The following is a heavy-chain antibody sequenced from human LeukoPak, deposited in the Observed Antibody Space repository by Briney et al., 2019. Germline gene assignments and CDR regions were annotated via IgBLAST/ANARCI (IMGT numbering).Heavy chain of an antibody. CDR3: ARYSSGCNCFDY. D-gene: IGHD6-19*01. V-gene: IGHV3-21*01. J-gene: IGHJ4*02. Sequence: GGSLRLSCAASGFTFSSYNMNWVRQAPGKGLEWVSSISSSSSYIYYADSVKGRFTISRDNAKNSLYLQMNSLRAEDTAVYYCARYSSGCNCFDYWGQGALVTVSS. CDR2: ISSSSSYI. CDR1: GFTFSSYN.